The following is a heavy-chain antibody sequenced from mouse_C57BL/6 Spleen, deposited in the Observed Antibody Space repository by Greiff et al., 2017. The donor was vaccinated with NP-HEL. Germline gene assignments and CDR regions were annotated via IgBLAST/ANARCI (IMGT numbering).Heavy chain of an antibody. CDR3: ARWGGQDAMDY. V-gene: IGHV1-26*01. CDR2: INPNNGGT. J-gene: IGHJ4*01. D-gene: IGHD3-3*01. Sequence: VQLQQSGPELVKPGASVKISCKASGYTFTDYYMNWVKQSHGKSLEWIGDINPNNGGTSYNQKFKGKATLTVDKSSSTAYMELSSPTSEDSAVYYCARWGGQDAMDYWGQGTSVTVSS. CDR1: GYTFTDYY.